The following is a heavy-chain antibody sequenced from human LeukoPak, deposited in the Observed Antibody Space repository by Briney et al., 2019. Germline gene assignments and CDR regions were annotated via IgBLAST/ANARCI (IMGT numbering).Heavy chain of an antibody. CDR3: ARRGSSGWYWYFDL. CDR1: GGSISSYY. J-gene: IGHJ2*01. CDR2: IYYSGST. D-gene: IGHD6-19*01. V-gene: IGHV4-59*08. Sequence: SETLSLTCTVSGGSISSYYWSWIRQPPGKGLEWIGYIYYSGSTNYNPSLKSRVTISVDTSKNQFSLKLSSVTAADTAVYYCARRGSSGWYWYFDLWGRGTLVTVSS.